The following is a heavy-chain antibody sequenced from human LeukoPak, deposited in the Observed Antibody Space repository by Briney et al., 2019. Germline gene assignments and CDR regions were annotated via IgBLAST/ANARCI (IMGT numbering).Heavy chain of an antibody. CDR1: GGSFSGYY. D-gene: IGHD6-19*01. Sequence: SETLSLTCAVYGGSFSGYYWNWIRQPTGKGLEWLGHIFTRGSTNYNASVASRLTISLDTAKNQFSLLLSSVTAADTAMYFCARSSLAVYFDYWGQGILVTASS. CDR2: IFTRGST. CDR3: ARSSLAVYFDY. J-gene: IGHJ4*02. V-gene: IGHV4-59*10.